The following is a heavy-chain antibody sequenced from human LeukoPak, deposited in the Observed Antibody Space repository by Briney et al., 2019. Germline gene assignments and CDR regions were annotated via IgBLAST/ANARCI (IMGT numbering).Heavy chain of an antibody. V-gene: IGHV1-69*13. J-gene: IGHJ3*02. CDR3: ARDQVGVVADDAFDI. CDR2: IIPIFGTA. D-gene: IGHD2-15*01. Sequence: GASVEVSCKASGGTFSSYAISWVRQAPGQGLEWMGGIIPIFGTANYAQKFQGRVTITADESTSTAYMELSSLRSEDTAVYYCARDQVGVVADDAFDIWGQGTMVTVSS. CDR1: GGTFSSYA.